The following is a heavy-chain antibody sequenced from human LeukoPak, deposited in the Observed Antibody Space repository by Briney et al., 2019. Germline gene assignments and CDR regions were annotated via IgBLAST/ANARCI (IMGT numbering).Heavy chain of an antibody. CDR3: ATRPDAYSNSYYFNS. D-gene: IGHD4-11*01. J-gene: IGHJ4*02. V-gene: IGHV4-39*07. CDR2: IYYSGST. CDR1: GGSLASSRFY. Sequence: SETLSLTCTVSGGSLASSRFYWGWFRQPPGKGLEWIGSIYYSGSTYYNPSLKSRLTISLDTSKNQFSLHLSSVTAADTAVYYCATRPDAYSNSYYFNSWGQGTLVTVSS.